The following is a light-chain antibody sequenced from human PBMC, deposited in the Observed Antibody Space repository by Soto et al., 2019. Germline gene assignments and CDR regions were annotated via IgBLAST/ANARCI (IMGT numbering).Light chain of an antibody. Sequence: DIQMTQSPSSVSASVGDRVTITCRASQGISSWVAWYQQKPGKAPTLLIYAASSLQSGVPSRFGGSGSGTEFTLTISNLQPEDFATYYCQQADTFTPTLGGGTKVDIK. CDR1: QGISSW. CDR2: AAS. J-gene: IGKJ4*01. V-gene: IGKV1-12*01. CDR3: QQADTFTPT.